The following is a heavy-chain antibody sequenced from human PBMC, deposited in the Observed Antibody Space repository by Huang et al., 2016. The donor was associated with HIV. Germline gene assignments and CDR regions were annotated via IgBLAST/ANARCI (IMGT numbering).Heavy chain of an antibody. V-gene: IGHV4-59*02. CDR2: VYDSGTT. D-gene: IGHD6-19*01. CDR3: VRDQGRLAVGGIDNWFDP. J-gene: IGHJ5*02. Sequence: QVRLQESGPGLVKPSETLSLSCTVSGDSVSSHYWGWIRHPPGKGLEWIGTVYDSGTTKYNPRLKSRITISVDTSKNVVSLNITAVSAADTAMYFCVRDQGRLAVGGIDNWFDPWGQGALVTVSS. CDR1: GDSVSSHY.